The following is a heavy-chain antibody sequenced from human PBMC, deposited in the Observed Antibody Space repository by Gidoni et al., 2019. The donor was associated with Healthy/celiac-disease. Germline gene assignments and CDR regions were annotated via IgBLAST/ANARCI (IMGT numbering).Heavy chain of an antibody. CDR3: AREGDSSGSYFLVRAFDI. J-gene: IGHJ3*02. Sequence: EVQLVESGGGVVRPGGSLRSSCAASGFTLEDYGMSWVRQAPGQGLGWVSGINWDGCSTGYADSVKGRFTISRANAKTSLYLQMIRLRAEDTALYHCAREGDSSGSYFLVRAFDIWGQGTMVTVSS. V-gene: IGHV3-20*01. D-gene: IGHD1-26*01. CDR1: GFTLEDYG. CDR2: INWDGCST.